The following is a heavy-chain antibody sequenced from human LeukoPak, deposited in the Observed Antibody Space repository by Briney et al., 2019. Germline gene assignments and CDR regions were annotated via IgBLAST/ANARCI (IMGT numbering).Heavy chain of an antibody. V-gene: IGHV3-23*01. Sequence: AGGSLRLSCAVSGFGVSSFGMSWVRQAPGKGLEWISAISVDGESAYYADSVKGRFIISRDNSKNTLYLQLSSLRAEDTAVYYCAQGYLSGWYPYWGLGSLVSVSS. D-gene: IGHD6-19*01. CDR3: AQGYLSGWYPY. CDR2: ISVDGESA. J-gene: IGHJ4*02. CDR1: GFGVSSFG.